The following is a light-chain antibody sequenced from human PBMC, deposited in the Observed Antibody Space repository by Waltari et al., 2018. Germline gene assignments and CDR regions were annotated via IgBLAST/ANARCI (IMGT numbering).Light chain of an antibody. V-gene: IGKV1-39*01. CDR1: QSISSY. CDR3: QQSYSTPPT. CDR2: AAS. Sequence: DIQMTQSPSSLSASVGDRVTITCRASQSISSYLNWYQQKPGKAPKLLISAASSLQSGVPSRFSGSGSGTGFTLTISSLQPEDFATYYCQQSYSTPPTFGQGTRLEIK. J-gene: IGKJ5*01.